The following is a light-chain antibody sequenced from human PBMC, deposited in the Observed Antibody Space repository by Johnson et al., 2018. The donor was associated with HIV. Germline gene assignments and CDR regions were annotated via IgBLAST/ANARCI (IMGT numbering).Light chain of an antibody. Sequence: QSELTQPPSVSAAPGQKVTISCSGSSSNIGNNYVSWYQQFPGTAPKLLIYDNNKRPSGIPDRFSGSKSGTSATLGITGLQTGDEADYYCGTWDSSLSAYVFGTGTKVTVL. J-gene: IGLJ1*01. CDR3: GTWDSSLSAYV. CDR1: SSNIGNNY. V-gene: IGLV1-51*01. CDR2: DNN.